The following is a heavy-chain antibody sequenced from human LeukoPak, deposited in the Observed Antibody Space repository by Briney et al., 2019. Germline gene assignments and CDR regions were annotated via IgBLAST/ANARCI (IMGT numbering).Heavy chain of an antibody. V-gene: IGHV4-39*07. CDR2: IYYSGST. CDR3: ASVKWDLSFDF. CDR1: GGSINNNDFY. J-gene: IGHJ4*02. D-gene: IGHD1-26*01. Sequence: SGTLSLTCTVSGGSINNNDFYWGWIRQPPGKGLEWIGTIYYSGSTYYKSSLKSRVTISEDMSKNQFSLKLSSVTAADTAVYYCASVKWDLSFDFWGQGILVTVPS.